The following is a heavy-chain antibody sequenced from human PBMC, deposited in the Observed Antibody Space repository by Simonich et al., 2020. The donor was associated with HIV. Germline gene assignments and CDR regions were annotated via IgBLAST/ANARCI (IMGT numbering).Heavy chain of an antibody. CDR2: FNHSGST. Sequence: QVQLHQWGAGLLKPSETLPLTCAVYVGSLSGCYWNWIRQPPRKGLEWIGEFNHSGSTDYNSSLKSRVTISVDTSKNQFSLKLSSVTAADTAMYYCARRGGYAFDYWGQGTLVTVSS. J-gene: IGHJ4*02. CDR3: ARRGGYAFDY. D-gene: IGHD5-12*01. CDR1: VGSLSGCY. V-gene: IGHV4-34*01.